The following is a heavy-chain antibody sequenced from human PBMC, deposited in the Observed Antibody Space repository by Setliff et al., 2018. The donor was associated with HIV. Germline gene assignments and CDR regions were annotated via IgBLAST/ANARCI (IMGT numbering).Heavy chain of an antibody. D-gene: IGHD6-19*01. CDR1: GFTFSTYW. CDR2: INSDGSHT. CDR3: VRRREVAGADRHFDS. J-gene: IGHJ4*02. V-gene: IGHV3-74*01. Sequence: PGGSLRLSCAASGFTFSTYWMHWVRQVPGKGLVWVSRINSDGSHTDYADSVKGRFTISSDNAKNTLSLQMNSLRAEDTAVYYCVRRREVAGADRHFDSWGQGTLVTVSS.